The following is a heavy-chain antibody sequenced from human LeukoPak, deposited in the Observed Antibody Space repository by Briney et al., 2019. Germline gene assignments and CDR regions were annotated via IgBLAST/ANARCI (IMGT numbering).Heavy chain of an antibody. CDR1: GYTFTNYG. CDR2: ISAYNGNT. CDR3: ARGPGGRRGYYPLEDSYYYYYMDV. D-gene: IGHD3-22*01. J-gene: IGHJ6*03. Sequence: ASVKVSCKAPGYTFTNYGISWVRQAPGQGLECMGWISAYNGNTNYAQRFQGRVTMTTDTSTSTAYMELRSLRSDDTAVYYCARGPGGRRGYYPLEDSYYYYYMDVWGKGTTVTVSS. V-gene: IGHV1-18*01.